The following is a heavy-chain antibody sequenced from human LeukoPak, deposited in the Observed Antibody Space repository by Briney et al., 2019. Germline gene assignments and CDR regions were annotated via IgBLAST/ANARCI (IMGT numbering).Heavy chain of an antibody. D-gene: IGHD3-10*01. V-gene: IGHV3-23*03. CDR2: ISGGGYST. Sequence: GGSLRLSCAASVLPFSNYAMSWVRQVAGKGVECVSLISGGGYSTYYADSVKGRFTVSRDNPKNALFLQMNRLNVEETAIENCAHMYYVPSGSHGQHWGQGPVVPVTS. J-gene: IGHJ4*02. CDR1: VLPFSNYA. CDR3: AHMYYVPSGSHGQH.